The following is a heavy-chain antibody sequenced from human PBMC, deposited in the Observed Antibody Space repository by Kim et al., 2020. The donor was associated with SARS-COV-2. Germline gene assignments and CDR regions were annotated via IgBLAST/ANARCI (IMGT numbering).Heavy chain of an antibody. Sequence: SGKGRYTISGDNSKNTVYLKMNSLRAEDTAVYYCARDRDGYSYGSSGMDVWGQGTTVTVSS. D-gene: IGHD5-18*01. CDR3: ARDRDGYSYGSSGMDV. V-gene: IGHV3-30*07. J-gene: IGHJ6*02.